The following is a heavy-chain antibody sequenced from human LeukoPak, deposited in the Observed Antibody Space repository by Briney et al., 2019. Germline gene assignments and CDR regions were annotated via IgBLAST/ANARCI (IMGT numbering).Heavy chain of an antibody. CDR1: GGSISSSSHY. V-gene: IGHV4-39*01. CDR2: IYYSGSS. Sequence: SETLSLTCNVSGGSISSSSHYWGWIRQPPGKGLEWIGSIYYSGSSYYNPSLKSRVTISVDTSKNQFSLKLSSVTAADTAVYYCARRTDIVATIHYFDYWGQGTLVTVSS. D-gene: IGHD5-12*01. CDR3: ARRTDIVATIHYFDY. J-gene: IGHJ4*02.